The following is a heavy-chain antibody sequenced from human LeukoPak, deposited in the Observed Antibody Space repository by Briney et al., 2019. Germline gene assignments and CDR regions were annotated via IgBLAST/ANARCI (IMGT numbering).Heavy chain of an antibody. CDR1: GYTFTSYG. CDR2: INPNSGGT. Sequence: ASVKVSCKASGYTFTSYGISWVRQAPGQGLEWMGWINPNSGGTNYAQKFQGRVTMTRDTSISTAYMELSRLRSDDTAVYYCAREKDLARSFDYWGQGTLVTVSS. CDR3: AREKDLARSFDY. V-gene: IGHV1-2*02. J-gene: IGHJ4*02. D-gene: IGHD6-6*01.